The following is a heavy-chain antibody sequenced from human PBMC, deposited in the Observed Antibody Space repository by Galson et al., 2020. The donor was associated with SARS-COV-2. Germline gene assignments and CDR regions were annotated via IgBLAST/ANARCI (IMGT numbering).Heavy chain of an antibody. Sequence: GGSLRLSCVASGFLFGNFGIHWVRQTPGKRLEWVAVISYDGTTTYYRDSVKGRFTVFRDNSENTVSLQMTSLRDEDTAVYYCAKGGYYETVHYVGHIYYMDVWGEGTTVSVS. CDR3: AKGGYYETVHYVGHIYYMDV. CDR2: ISYDGTTT. CDR1: GFLFGNFG. J-gene: IGHJ6*03. D-gene: IGHD3-16*01. V-gene: IGHV3-30*18.